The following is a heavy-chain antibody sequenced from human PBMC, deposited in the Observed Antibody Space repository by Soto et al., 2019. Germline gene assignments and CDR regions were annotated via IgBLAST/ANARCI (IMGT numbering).Heavy chain of an antibody. CDR1: GFTFSIYW. Sequence: EVQLVESGGGLVQPGGSLRLSCAASGFTFSIYWMHWVRQAPGKGLVWVSRMNMDGSRTSYADFAKGRFTISRDDAKSTVNLQRGKDRAEDTAVYDCVRADGDPYDDHGHLGRQWGQGTLVTVSS. J-gene: IGHJ4*02. CDR3: VRADGDPYDDHGHLGRQ. CDR2: MNMDGSRT. D-gene: IGHD4-17*01. V-gene: IGHV3-74*01.